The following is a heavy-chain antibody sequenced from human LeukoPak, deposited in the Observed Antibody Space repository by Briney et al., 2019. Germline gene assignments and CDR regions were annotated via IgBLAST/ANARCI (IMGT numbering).Heavy chain of an antibody. Sequence: GGTLRLSCAASGFTFSSYGMSWVRQAPGKGLEWVSSIGGRGGSAYYADSVKGRFTISRDNSKNTLYLRMNSLRAEDTAVYYCAKQGRDWLRDYYYYMDVWGKGTTVTISS. D-gene: IGHD3-9*01. CDR1: GFTFSSYG. CDR3: AKQGRDWLRDYYYYMDV. CDR2: IGGRGGSA. V-gene: IGHV3-23*01. J-gene: IGHJ6*03.